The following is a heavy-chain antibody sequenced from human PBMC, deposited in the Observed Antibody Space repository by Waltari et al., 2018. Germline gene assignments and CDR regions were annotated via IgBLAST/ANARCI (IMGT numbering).Heavy chain of an antibody. D-gene: IGHD6-13*01. CDR1: DYAISSGYY. V-gene: IGHV4-38-2*01. J-gene: IGHJ3*02. CDR2: IYHSGST. Sequence: QVQLQESGPGLVKPSETLSLTCGVSDYAISSGYYWGWIRQPPGKGLEWIASIYHSGSTYYNPSLNSRVTISVDTSKNQFSLKLRSVTAADTAVYYCARSLYRSSPDTFDIWGQGTMVTVSS. CDR3: ARSLYRSSPDTFDI.